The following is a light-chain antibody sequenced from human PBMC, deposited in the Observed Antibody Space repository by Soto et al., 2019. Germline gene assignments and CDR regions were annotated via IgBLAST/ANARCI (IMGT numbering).Light chain of an antibody. CDR1: QIVSATY. CDR3: EHYGSCPMYM. J-gene: IGKJ2*01. V-gene: IGKV3-20*01. Sequence: ELVLTQSPGTLSLPPGGRATPSCRASQIVSATYLAWYQQRPVRAPRLLISGASTRATGITDRFSGSGSGTDFTLAISSVQPIDCAEDDCEHYGSCPMYMCGEGTKV. CDR2: GAS.